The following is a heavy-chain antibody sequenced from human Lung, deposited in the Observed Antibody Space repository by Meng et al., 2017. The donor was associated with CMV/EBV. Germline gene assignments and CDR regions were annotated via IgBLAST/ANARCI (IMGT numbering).Heavy chain of an antibody. Sequence: SXTLSLXCTVSGGSISSYYWSWIRQPPGKGLEDIGYIYYSGSTSYNPSLKSRVTISVDTSKNQFSLKLSSVTAADTAEYYCARHGSGSYFYGMDVWGQVTTVTVSS. D-gene: IGHD3-10*01. CDR3: ARHGSGSYFYGMDV. CDR2: IYYSGST. J-gene: IGHJ6*02. CDR1: GGSISSYY. V-gene: IGHV4-59*01.